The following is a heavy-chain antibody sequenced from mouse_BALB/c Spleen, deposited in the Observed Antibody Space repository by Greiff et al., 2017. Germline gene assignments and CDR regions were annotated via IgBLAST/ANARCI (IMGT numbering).Heavy chain of an antibody. CDR2: ISSGSSTI. V-gene: IGHV5-17*02. J-gene: IGHJ3*01. CDR1: GFTFSSFG. D-gene: IGHD2-3*01. Sequence: EVNVVESGGGLVQPGGSRKLSCAASGFTFSSFGMHWVRQAPEKGLEWVAYISSGSSTIYYADTVKGRFTISRDNPKNTLFLQMTSLRSEDTAMYYCARDGYPFAYWGQGTLVTVSA. CDR3: ARDGYPFAY.